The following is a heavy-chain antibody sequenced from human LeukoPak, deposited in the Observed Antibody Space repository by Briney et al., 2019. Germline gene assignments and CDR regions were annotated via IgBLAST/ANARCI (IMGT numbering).Heavy chain of an antibody. CDR1: GFTFSNAW. CDR3: TTGPITGTTNYFDY. CDR2: IKSKTDGGTT. J-gene: IGHJ4*02. Sequence: GGSLRPSCAASGFTFSNAWMSWVRQAPGKGLEWVGRIKSKTDGGTTDYAAPVKGRFTISRDDSKNTLYLQMNSLKTEDTAVYYCTTGPITGTTNYFDYWGQGTLVTVSS. D-gene: IGHD1-14*01. V-gene: IGHV3-15*01.